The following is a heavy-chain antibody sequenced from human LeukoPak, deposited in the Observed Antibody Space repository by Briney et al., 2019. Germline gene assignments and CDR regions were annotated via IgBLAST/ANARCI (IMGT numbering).Heavy chain of an antibody. CDR3: ARDMATAGHSASDS. CDR2: ISSSGYYI. CDR1: GFTFSIYT. J-gene: IGHJ4*02. Sequence: GGSLRLYCSASGFTFSIYTMNWVRQAPGKGLEWVSSISSSGYYIYYGDSLEGRFTISRDNAKNSLFLQMNSLRADDTAVYYCARDMATAGHSASDSWGQGTLVTVSS. V-gene: IGHV3-21*01. D-gene: IGHD6-13*01.